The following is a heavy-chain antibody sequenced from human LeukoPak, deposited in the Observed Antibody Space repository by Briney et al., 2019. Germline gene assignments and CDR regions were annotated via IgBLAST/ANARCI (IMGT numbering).Heavy chain of an antibody. CDR2: ISSSGSTT. CDR3: ARAQYYDSSGYYRKGYFDY. CDR1: GFTFSSYS. V-gene: IGHV3-48*01. Sequence: PGGSLSLSCAASGFTFSSYSMNWVRQAPGKGLEWVSYISSSGSTTYYTESVRGRFTISRDNAKNSLYLQMNSLRAEDTAVYYCARAQYYDSSGYYRKGYFDYWGQGTLVTVSS. D-gene: IGHD3-22*01. J-gene: IGHJ4*02.